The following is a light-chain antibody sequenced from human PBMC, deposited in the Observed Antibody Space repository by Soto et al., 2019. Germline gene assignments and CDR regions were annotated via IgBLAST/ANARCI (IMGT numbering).Light chain of an antibody. Sequence: DIVMTQSPATLSVSPGERATLSCRASQSVSRHLAWYQQKPGQAPRLLIHDTSNRATGIPARFSGSGSGTEFSLTISSLQSEDLAVYFCQQYNDWPLTFGGGTKVDI. J-gene: IGKJ4*01. CDR3: QQYNDWPLT. V-gene: IGKV3-15*01. CDR1: QSVSRH. CDR2: DTS.